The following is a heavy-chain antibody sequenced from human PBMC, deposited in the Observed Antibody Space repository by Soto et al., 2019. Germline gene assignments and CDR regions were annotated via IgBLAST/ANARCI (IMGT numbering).Heavy chain of an antibody. CDR2: ISGSGGST. CDR3: AKQGYSSSWPFFGY. CDR1: GFTFSSYA. J-gene: IGHJ4*02. D-gene: IGHD6-13*01. Sequence: TGGSLRLSCAASGFTFSSYAMSWVRQAPGKGLEWVSAISGSGGSTYYADSVKGRFTISRDNSKNTLYLQMNSLRAEDTAVYYCAKQGYSSSWPFFGYWGQGTLVTVSS. V-gene: IGHV3-23*01.